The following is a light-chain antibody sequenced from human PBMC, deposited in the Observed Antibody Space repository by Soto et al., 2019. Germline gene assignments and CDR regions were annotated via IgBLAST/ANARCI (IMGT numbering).Light chain of an antibody. Sequence: DIQMTQSPSTLSASVGDRFTITCRASESISRWLAWYQQKPGKAPKLLIYRASTLENGVPARISGSGSGTDFTLTISNLQPEDFATYYCQQYKSYSPYTFGQGTKLEIK. CDR3: QQYKSYSPYT. CDR1: ESISRW. CDR2: RAS. J-gene: IGKJ2*01. V-gene: IGKV1-5*03.